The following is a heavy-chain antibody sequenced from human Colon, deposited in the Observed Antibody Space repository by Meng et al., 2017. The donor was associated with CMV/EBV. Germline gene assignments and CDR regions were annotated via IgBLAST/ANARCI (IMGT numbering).Heavy chain of an antibody. J-gene: IGHJ4*02. CDR1: GYTFTSYD. CDR3: ARDSGGAQWPVF. CDR2: INPSGGST. V-gene: IGHV1-46*01. Sequence: KAAGYTFTSYDMHWVRQAPGQGLEWMGIINPSGGSTSYAQKFQGRVTMTRDTSTSTVYMELSSLRSEDTAVYYCARDSGGAQWPVFWGQGTLVTRLL. D-gene: IGHD6-19*01.